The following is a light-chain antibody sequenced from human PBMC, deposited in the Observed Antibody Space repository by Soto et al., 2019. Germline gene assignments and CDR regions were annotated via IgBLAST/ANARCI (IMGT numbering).Light chain of an antibody. Sequence: IQMTQYPSNLSASSGDRVTLTCRASQHVNNWLAWYQQKPGKAPKLLISDASSLQSGVPSRFSGSGSGTDFTLTISRLEPEDFAVYYCQQYGSSPETFGQGTNVDIK. CDR3: QQYGSSPET. V-gene: IGKV1-5*01. J-gene: IGKJ1*01. CDR2: DAS. CDR1: QHVNNW.